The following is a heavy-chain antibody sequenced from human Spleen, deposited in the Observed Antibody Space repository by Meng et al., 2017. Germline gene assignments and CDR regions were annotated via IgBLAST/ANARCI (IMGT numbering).Heavy chain of an antibody. V-gene: IGHV4-34*01. D-gene: IGHD4-11*01. J-gene: IGHJ4*02. CDR1: GGSFSGYY. CDR2: INHSGGT. CDR3: ARGPTTMAHDFDY. Sequence: QVQLQQWGAGLLKPSETLSLTCAVYGGSFSGYYWSWIRQPPGKGLEWIGEINHSGGTNYNPSLKSRATISVDTSQNNLSLKLSSVTAADSAVYYCARGPTTMAHDFDYWGQGTLVTVSS.